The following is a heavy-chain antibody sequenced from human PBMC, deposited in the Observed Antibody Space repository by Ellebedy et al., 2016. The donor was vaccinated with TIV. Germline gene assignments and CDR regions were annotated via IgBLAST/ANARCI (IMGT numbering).Heavy chain of an antibody. Sequence: SVKVSCXASGGTFSSYAISWVRQAPGQGLEWMGGIIPIFGTANYAQKFQGRVSITADESTSTAYMELSSLRSEDTAVYYCARGHASGQYYYYGMDVWGQGTTVTVSS. CDR1: GGTFSSYA. CDR2: IIPIFGTA. J-gene: IGHJ6*02. D-gene: IGHD3-3*01. CDR3: ARGHASGQYYYYGMDV. V-gene: IGHV1-69*13.